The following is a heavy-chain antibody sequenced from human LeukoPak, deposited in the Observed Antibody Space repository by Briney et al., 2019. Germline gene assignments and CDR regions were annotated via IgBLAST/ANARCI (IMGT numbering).Heavy chain of an antibody. CDR1: GYTFRNYG. D-gene: IGHD6-13*01. J-gene: IGHJ1*01. CDR2: INTNTGNP. Sequence: ASVKVSCKASGYTFRNYGFSWVRQAPGQGLEWMGWINTNTGNPTYAQGFTGRFVFSLDTSVSTAYLQISSLKAEDTAVYYCARVGPPTPTIATAGTGYFQHWGQGTLVTVSS. V-gene: IGHV7-4-1*02. CDR3: ARVGPPTPTIATAGTGYFQH.